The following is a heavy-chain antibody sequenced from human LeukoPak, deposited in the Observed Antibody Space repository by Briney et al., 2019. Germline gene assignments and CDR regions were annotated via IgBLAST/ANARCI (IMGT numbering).Heavy chain of an antibody. CDR1: GYTFSGYY. Sequence: ASVKVSCKASGYTFSGYYMHWVRQAPGQGLEWMGWINPNSGGTNYAQKFQGRVTMTRDTSISTAYMELSRLRSDDTAVYYCARVGYSYAPYYFDYWGQGTLVTVSS. V-gene: IGHV1-2*02. J-gene: IGHJ4*02. CDR2: INPNSGGT. D-gene: IGHD5-18*01. CDR3: ARVGYSYAPYYFDY.